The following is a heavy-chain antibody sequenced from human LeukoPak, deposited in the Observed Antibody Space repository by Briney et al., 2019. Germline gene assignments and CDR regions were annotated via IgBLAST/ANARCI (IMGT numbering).Heavy chain of an antibody. J-gene: IGHJ4*02. CDR1: GFTVRSNY. D-gene: IGHD2-15*01. V-gene: IGHV3-66*03. CDR3: AKVRFCTGVTCYPDDN. Sequence: GGSLRLSCAASGFTVRSNYMSWVRQAPGKGLECVSFISSCGNTYYADSAKGRFTISRDNSKNTVYLQMNSLRAEDTAVYYCAKVRFCTGVTCYPDDNWGQGTLVTVSS. CDR2: ISSCGNT.